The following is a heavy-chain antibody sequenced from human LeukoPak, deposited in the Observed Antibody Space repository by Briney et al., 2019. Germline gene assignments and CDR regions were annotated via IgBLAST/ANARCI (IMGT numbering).Heavy chain of an antibody. CDR3: ARSGVGVVLRYYYMDV. V-gene: IGHV1-69*05. D-gene: IGHD3-3*01. CDR1: GGTFSSYA. CDR2: IIPIFGTA. J-gene: IGHJ6*03. Sequence: SVKVSCKASGGTFSSYAISWVRQAPGQGLEWMGGIIPIFGTANYAQKFQGRVTITTDESTSTAYMELSSLRSEDTAVYYCARSGVGVVLRYYYMDVWGKGTTVTVSS.